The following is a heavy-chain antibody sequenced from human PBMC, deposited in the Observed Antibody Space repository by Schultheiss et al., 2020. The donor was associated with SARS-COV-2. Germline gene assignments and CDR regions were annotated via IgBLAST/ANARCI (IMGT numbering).Heavy chain of an antibody. CDR2: IWYDGSNK. D-gene: IGHD7-27*01. CDR3: AREMGNDLYFDY. Sequence: GGSLRLSCAASGFTFSSYCMHWVRQAPGKGLEWLAVIWYDGSNKYYADSVKGRFTISRDNSKNTLYLQMNRLRAEEKAAYYFAREMGNDLYFDYWGQGTQVTSSS. J-gene: IGHJ4*02. CDR1: GFTFSSYC. V-gene: IGHV3-33*01.